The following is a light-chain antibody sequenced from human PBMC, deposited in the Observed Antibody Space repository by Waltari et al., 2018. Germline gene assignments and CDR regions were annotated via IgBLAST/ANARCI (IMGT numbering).Light chain of an antibody. CDR3: SSYTSSSTEV. Sequence: QPQPGKAPKLMIYDDGRRPSGGSNRFSGSKSGNTASLTIYGLQAEDEADYYCSSYTSSSTEVFGTGTKVTVL. CDR2: DDG. J-gene: IGLJ1*01. V-gene: IGLV2-14*02.